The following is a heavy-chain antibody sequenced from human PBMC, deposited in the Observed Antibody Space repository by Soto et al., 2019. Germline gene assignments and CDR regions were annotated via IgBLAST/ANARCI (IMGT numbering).Heavy chain of an antibody. J-gene: IGHJ6*03. V-gene: IGHV1-3*01. CDR3: ARESIAVAGEAYCYYYMDV. CDR2: INAGNGNT. D-gene: IGHD6-19*01. CDR1: GYTFTSYA. Sequence: GASVKVSCKASGYTFTSYAMHWVRQAPGQRLEWMGWINAGNGNTKYSQKFQGRVTITRDTSASTAYMELSSLRSEDTAVYYCARESIAVAGEAYCYYYMDVWGKGTTVTVSS.